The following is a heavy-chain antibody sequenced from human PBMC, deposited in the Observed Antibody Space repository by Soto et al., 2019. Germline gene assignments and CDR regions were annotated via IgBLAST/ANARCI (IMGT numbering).Heavy chain of an antibody. Sequence: QVQLEESGPGLVKPSQTLSLMCTVSGVPISGSDYHWSWIRQSPGKGLEWIGYIFPSGATHYNSSLGRRITMSVATSKRQFSLRLTAVTAADTAVYFCARGSAAKRYFDLWGRGTLGTVSS. J-gene: IGHJ2*01. V-gene: IGHV4-30-4*01. CDR3: ARGSAAKRYFDL. CDR1: GVPISGSDYH. CDR2: IFPSGAT. D-gene: IGHD5-18*01.